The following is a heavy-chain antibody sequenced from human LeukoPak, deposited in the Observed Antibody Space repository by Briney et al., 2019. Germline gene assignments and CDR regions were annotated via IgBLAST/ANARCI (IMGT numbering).Heavy chain of an antibody. Sequence: ASVKVSCKASGYTFTSYYMHWVRQAPGQGLEWMGIINPSGGSTSYAQKFQGRVTMTRDTSTSTVYMELSCLRSEDTAVYYCARDISYCSGGSCYLTIDYWGQGTLVTVSS. CDR2: INPSGGST. CDR1: GYTFTSYY. V-gene: IGHV1-46*01. D-gene: IGHD2-15*01. CDR3: ARDISYCSGGSCYLTIDY. J-gene: IGHJ4*02.